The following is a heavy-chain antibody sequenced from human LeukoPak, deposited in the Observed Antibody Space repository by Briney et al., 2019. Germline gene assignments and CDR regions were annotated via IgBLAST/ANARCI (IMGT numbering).Heavy chain of an antibody. D-gene: IGHD6-13*01. CDR1: GGSISSSSNY. J-gene: IGHJ5*02. CDR2: IYYSGDT. CDR3: ARSSAAEGPTHNWFGP. V-gene: IGHV4-39*01. Sequence: SETLSLTCSVSGGSISSSSNYWGWIRQPPGKGLEWIGSIYYSGDTYYNPSLRRRVIISVDTSKDQFSLKLTSVTAADTAAYYCARSSAAEGPTHNWFGPWGQGTLVTAPS.